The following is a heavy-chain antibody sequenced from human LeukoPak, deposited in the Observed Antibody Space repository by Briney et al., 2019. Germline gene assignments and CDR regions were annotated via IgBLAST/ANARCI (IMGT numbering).Heavy chain of an antibody. CDR3: ARAPHYYDSSGYLD. D-gene: IGHD3-22*01. V-gene: IGHV1-18*01. J-gene: IGHJ4*02. CDR2: ISAYNGNT. Sequence: ASAKVSCKASGYTFTSYGISWVRQAPGQGLEWMGWISAYNGNTNYAQKLQGRVTMTTDTSTSTAYMELRSLRSDDTAVYYCARAPHYYDSSGYLDWGQGTLVTVSS. CDR1: GYTFTSYG.